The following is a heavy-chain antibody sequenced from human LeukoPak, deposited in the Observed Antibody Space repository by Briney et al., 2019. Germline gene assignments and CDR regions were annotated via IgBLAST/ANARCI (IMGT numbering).Heavy chain of an antibody. CDR3: AKEESGSYYFDY. V-gene: IGHV4-59*01. CDR1: GGSISSYY. Sequence: PSETLSLTCTVSGGSISSYYWSWIRQPPGKGLEWIGYIYYSGSTNYNPSLKSRVTISVDTSKNQFSLKLSSVTAADTAVYYCAKEESGSYYFDYWGQGTLVTVSS. CDR2: IYYSGST. J-gene: IGHJ4*02. D-gene: IGHD1-26*01.